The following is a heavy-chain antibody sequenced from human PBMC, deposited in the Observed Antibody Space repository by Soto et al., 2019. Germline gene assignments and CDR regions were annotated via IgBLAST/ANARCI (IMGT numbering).Heavy chain of an antibody. D-gene: IGHD6-19*01. CDR1: GGSISSSSYY. CDR2: IYHSGST. V-gene: IGHV4-39*07. J-gene: IGHJ6*02. Sequence: KPSETLSLTCTVSGGSISSSSYYWGWIRQPPGKGLEWIGSIYHSGSTYYNPSLKSRVTISVDTSKNQFSLKLSSVTAADTAVYYCATGPSIAVAGDHGNPYYYYGMDVWGQGTTVTVSS. CDR3: ATGPSIAVAGDHGNPYYYYGMDV.